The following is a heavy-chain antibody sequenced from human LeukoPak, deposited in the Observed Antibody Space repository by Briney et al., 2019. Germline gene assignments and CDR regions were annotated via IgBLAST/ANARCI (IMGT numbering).Heavy chain of an antibody. CDR1: GYTFTSYG. CDR2: ISAYNGNT. D-gene: IGHD4-17*01. Sequence: ASVKVSCKASGYTFTSYGISWVRQAPGQGLEWMGWISAYNGNTNYAQKLQGRVTMTTDTSTSTAYMELRSLRSDDTAVYYCARDIGHGDYPPYYFDYWGQGTLVTVSS. V-gene: IGHV1-18*01. J-gene: IGHJ4*02. CDR3: ARDIGHGDYPPYYFDY.